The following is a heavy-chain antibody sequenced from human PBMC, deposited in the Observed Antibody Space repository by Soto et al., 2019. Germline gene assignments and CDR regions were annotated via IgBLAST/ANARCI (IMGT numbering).Heavy chain of an antibody. D-gene: IGHD2-2*01. CDR1: GFSFGTSP. CDR2: ITDSGGST. CDR3: GKIMTPVGITS. J-gene: IGHJ5*02. V-gene: IGHV3-23*01. Sequence: EVQLLESGGGLVQPGGSLRLSCAASGFSFGTSPMSWVRQAPGKGLEWVSSITDSGGSTYYADSVKGRFTISREDSKNTLYLQMNILRGEDTALYFCGKIMTPVGITSWGQGTLVTVSS.